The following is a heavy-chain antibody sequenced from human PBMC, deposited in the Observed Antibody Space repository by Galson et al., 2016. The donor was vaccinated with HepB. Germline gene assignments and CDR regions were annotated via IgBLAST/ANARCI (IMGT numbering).Heavy chain of an antibody. J-gene: IGHJ3*02. CDR3: AKPRRCNHDALHI. Sequence: SLRLSCAASGFPFTTSALNWVRQAPGKGLQRVSFISGSGTTTFYTDSVKGLFTISRDNSKNMLYLQMDSLRAEDTAVYSCAKPRRCNHDALHIWGQGTMVTVSS. V-gene: IGHV3-23*01. CDR1: GFPFTTSA. CDR2: ISGSGTTT.